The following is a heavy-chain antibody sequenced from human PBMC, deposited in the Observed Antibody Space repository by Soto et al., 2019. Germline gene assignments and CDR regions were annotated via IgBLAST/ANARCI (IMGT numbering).Heavy chain of an antibody. D-gene: IGHD7-27*01. V-gene: IGHV3-23*01. CDR1: GFTFSNYA. CDR3: ALGWYFDL. Sequence: EVQLLESGVGLVQPGGSLRLSCAASGFTFSNYALSWGRQAPGKGLEWVSGISGSGDNTYYADSVKGRFTISRDDSRNTLYLQMNSLRAEDTAVYYCALGWYFDLWGRGTLVTVSS. CDR2: ISGSGDNT. J-gene: IGHJ2*01.